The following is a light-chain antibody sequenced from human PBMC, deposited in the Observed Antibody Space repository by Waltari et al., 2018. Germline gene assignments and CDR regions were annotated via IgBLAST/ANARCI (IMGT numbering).Light chain of an antibody. J-gene: IGLJ2*01. Sequence: QSALTQPASVSGSPGQSITISCTGPSSDIDNYNYVSWYQQHPDKAPKLMIYEVSNRPAGGANRFSGSKSGNTASLTISGLQAADEADYYCSSYTSSSTYVGFGGGTKLTVL. V-gene: IGLV2-14*01. CDR3: SSYTSSSTYVG. CDR1: SSDIDNYNY. CDR2: EVS.